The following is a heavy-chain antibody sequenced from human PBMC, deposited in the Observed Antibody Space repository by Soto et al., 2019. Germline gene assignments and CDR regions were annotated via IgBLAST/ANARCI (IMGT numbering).Heavy chain of an antibody. V-gene: IGHV4-59*01. CDR2: IYYSGST. CDR3: ARYCSGGSCYTAASNWFDP. Sequence: SETLSLTCTVSGGSISSYYWSWIRQPPGKGLEWIGYIYYSGSTNYNPSLKSRVTISVDTSKNQFSLKLSSVTAADTAVYYCARYCSGGSCYTAASNWFDPWGQGTLVTVS. D-gene: IGHD2-15*01. CDR1: GGSISSYY. J-gene: IGHJ5*02.